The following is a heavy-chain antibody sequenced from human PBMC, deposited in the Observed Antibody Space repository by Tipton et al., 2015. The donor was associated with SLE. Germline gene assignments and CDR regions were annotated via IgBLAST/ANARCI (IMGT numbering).Heavy chain of an antibody. J-gene: IGHJ2*01. CDR1: GFTFSSYA. Sequence: SLRLSCAASGFTFSSYAMSWVRQAPGKGLEWVSAISGSGGSTYYADSVKGRFTISRDNSKNTLYLQMNSLRAEDTAVYYCARGPGEQLGYWYFDLWGRGTLVTVSS. V-gene: IGHV3-23*01. CDR3: ARGPGEQLGYWYFDL. D-gene: IGHD6-6*01. CDR2: ISGSGGST.